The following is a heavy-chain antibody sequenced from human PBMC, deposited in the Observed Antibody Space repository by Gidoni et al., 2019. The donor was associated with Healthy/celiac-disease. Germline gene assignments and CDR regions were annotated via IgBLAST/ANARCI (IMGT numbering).Heavy chain of an antibody. V-gene: IGHV4-59*01. J-gene: IGHJ5*02. CDR3: ARDSGGYNWFDP. CDR2: IYYSGST. Sequence: QVQLQESGTGLVRPSETLSLTCTVSGGPISSYYWSWIRQPPGKGLEWIGYIYYSGSTIYNPSLKSRVTISVDTSKNQFSLKLTSVTAADTAVYYCARDSGGYNWFDPWGQGTLVTVSS. CDR1: GGPISSYY. D-gene: IGHD2-8*02.